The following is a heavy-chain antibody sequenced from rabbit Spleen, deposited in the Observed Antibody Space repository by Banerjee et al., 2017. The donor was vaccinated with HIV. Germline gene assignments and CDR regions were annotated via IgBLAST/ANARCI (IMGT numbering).Heavy chain of an antibody. CDR1: GFSFSSGYD. Sequence: QSLEESGGDLVKPGASLTLTCTASGFSFSSGYDMCWVRQAPGKGLEWIACIEGGSSAFSYFASWAKGRFTISKTSSTTVTLQMTSLTAADTATYFCARDSGSSFSSYGMDLWGPGTLVTVS. CDR3: ARDSGSSFSSYGMDL. J-gene: IGHJ6*01. CDR2: IEGGSSAFS. D-gene: IGHD8-1*01. V-gene: IGHV1S40*01.